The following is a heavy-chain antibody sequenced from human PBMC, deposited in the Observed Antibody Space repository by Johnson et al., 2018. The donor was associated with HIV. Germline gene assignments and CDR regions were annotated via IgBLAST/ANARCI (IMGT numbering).Heavy chain of an antibody. J-gene: IGHJ3*02. D-gene: IGHD2-21*02. CDR3: AREAYCGGDCHDDAFDI. V-gene: IGHV3-7*01. CDR1: GFTFSSYW. CDR2: IKQDGSEK. Sequence: VQLVESGGGLVQPGGSLRLSCAASGFTFSSYWMSWVRQAPGKGLELVANIKQDGSEKYYVDSVKGRFTISRDNAKNSLYLQMNSLRAEDTAVYYCAREAYCGGDCHDDAFDIWGQGTMVTVSS.